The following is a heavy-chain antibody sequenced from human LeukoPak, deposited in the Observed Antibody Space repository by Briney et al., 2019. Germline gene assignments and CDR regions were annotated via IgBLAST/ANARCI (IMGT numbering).Heavy chain of an antibody. Sequence: ASVKVSCKASGYTFTSYGISWVRQAPGQGLEWMGWINAGNGNTKYSQKFQGRVTITRDTSASTAYMELSSLRSEDTAVYYCARDQTILDYWGQGTLVTVSS. CDR1: GYTFTSYG. V-gene: IGHV1-18*04. CDR2: INAGNGNT. CDR3: ARDQTILDY. D-gene: IGHD2-2*02. J-gene: IGHJ4*02.